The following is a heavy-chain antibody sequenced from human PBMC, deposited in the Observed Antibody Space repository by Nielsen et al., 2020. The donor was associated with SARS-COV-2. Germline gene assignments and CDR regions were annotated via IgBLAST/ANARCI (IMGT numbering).Heavy chain of an antibody. CDR2: ISSSGSTI. V-gene: IGHV3-48*04. J-gene: IGHJ5*02. D-gene: IGHD2-15*01. Sequence: GESLKISCAASGFTFSSYSMNWVRQAPGKGLEWVSSISSSGSTIYYADSVKGRFTISRDNAKNSLYLQMNSLRAEDTAVYYCARLPGYCSGGSCYLNGWFDPWGQGTLVTVSS. CDR3: ARLPGYCSGGSCYLNGWFDP. CDR1: GFTFSSYS.